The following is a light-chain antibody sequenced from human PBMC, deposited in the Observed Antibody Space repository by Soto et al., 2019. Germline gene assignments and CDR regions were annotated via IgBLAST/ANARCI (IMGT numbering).Light chain of an antibody. J-gene: IGKJ1*01. CDR3: QQYDDSPGT. CDR2: GAS. Sequence: IVLTQSPGTLSLSPGERATLSCRASQSVSSSYLAWYQQKPGQAPRLLIYGASNRATAIPDRFSGSGSGTDFTLTISRLKPEDFAVYYCQQYDDSPGTFGQGTKVEIK. V-gene: IGKV3-20*01. CDR1: QSVSSSY.